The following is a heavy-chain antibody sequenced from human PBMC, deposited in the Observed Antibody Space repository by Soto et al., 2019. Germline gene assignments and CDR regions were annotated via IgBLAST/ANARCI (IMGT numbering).Heavy chain of an antibody. Sequence: SVKVSCKASGFTFTSSAVQWVRQARGQRLEWIGWIVVGSGNTNYAQKFQERVTITRDMSTSTAYMELSSLRSEDTAVYYCAADPRSRWHKNYFDYWGQGTLVTVSS. CDR2: IVVGSGNT. CDR3: AADPRSRWHKNYFDY. CDR1: GFTFTSSA. J-gene: IGHJ4*02. V-gene: IGHV1-58*01. D-gene: IGHD6-13*01.